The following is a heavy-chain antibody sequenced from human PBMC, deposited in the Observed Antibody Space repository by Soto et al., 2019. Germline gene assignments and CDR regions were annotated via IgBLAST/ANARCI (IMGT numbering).Heavy chain of an antibody. D-gene: IGHD3-10*01. CDR2: IYPDDSDT. Sequence: GESLKISCKGSGYTFTTSWIGWVRQIPGKGLEWMGIIYPDDSDTRYSPSFQGQVTISADISISTAYLEWRSLRSSDTAMYYCARLARTFSGTITLPPSGYLDYWGPGTLVTVSS. CDR3: ARLARTFSGTITLPPSGYLDY. V-gene: IGHV5-51*01. J-gene: IGHJ4*02. CDR1: GYTFTTSW.